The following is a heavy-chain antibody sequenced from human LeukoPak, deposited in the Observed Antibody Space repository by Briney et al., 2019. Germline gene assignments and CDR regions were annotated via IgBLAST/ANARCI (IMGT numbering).Heavy chain of an antibody. D-gene: IGHD5-12*01. CDR1: GFTFSSYS. CDR2: ISGSGGST. V-gene: IGHV3-23*01. J-gene: IGHJ4*02. Sequence: PGGSLRLSCAASGFTFSSYSMNWVRQAPGKGLEWVSAISGSGGSTYYADSVKGRFTISRDNSKNTLYLQMNSLRAEDTAVYYCAKSGYDWYYFDYWGQGTLVTVSS. CDR3: AKSGYDWYYFDY.